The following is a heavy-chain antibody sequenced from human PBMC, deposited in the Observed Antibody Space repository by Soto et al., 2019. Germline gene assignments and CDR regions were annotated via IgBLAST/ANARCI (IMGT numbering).Heavy chain of an antibody. Sequence: GGSLRLSCAASGLTFDDYGMSWVRQAPGKGLEWVSGINWNGGSTGYADSVKGRFTISRDNAKNSLYLQMNSLRAEDTALYHCARDGEWLRKDNYYYYMDVWGKGTTVTVSS. J-gene: IGHJ6*03. CDR3: ARDGEWLRKDNYYYYMDV. D-gene: IGHD5-12*01. V-gene: IGHV3-20*01. CDR2: INWNGGST. CDR1: GLTFDDYG.